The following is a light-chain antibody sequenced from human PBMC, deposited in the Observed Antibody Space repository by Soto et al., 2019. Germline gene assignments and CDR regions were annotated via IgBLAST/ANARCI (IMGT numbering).Light chain of an antibody. CDR3: GTWDSSMNAVV. Sequence: QSVLTQPPLVSSAPGQKFTISFSGSTSNIWGNYVSWYQQLPGTAPKLLIYDNTKRPSGIPDRFSGSKSGTSATLGITGLKTGDEADYYCGTWDSSMNAVVFGGWTKVTVL. CDR2: DNT. CDR1: TSNIWGNY. V-gene: IGLV1-51*01. J-gene: IGLJ2*01.